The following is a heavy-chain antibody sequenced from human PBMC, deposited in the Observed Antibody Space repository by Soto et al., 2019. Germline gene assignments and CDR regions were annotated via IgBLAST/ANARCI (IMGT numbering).Heavy chain of an antibody. J-gene: IGHJ4*02. Sequence: SETLSLTCTVSGGSISSSSYYWGWIRQPPGKGLEWIGSIYYSGSTYYNPSLKSRVTISVDTSKNQFSLKLSSVTAAYTAVYYCASLQAGTYYDFWSGTGPYYFDYWGQGTLVTVSS. V-gene: IGHV4-39*01. CDR1: GGSISSSSYY. D-gene: IGHD3-3*01. CDR3: ASLQAGTYYDFWSGTGPYYFDY. CDR2: IYYSGST.